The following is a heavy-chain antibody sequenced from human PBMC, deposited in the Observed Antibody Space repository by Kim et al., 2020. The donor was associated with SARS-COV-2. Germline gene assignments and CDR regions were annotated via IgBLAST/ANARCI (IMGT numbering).Heavy chain of an antibody. V-gene: IGHV5-51*01. CDR3: ARHEYLHSITIFTPKYYYGMDV. Sequence: GESLKISCKGSGYSFTSYWIGWVRQMPGKGLEWMGIIYPGDSDTRYSPSFQGQVTISADKSISTAYLQWSSLKASDTAMYYCARHEYLHSITIFTPKYYYGMDVWGQGTTVTVSS. CDR1: GYSFTSYW. J-gene: IGHJ6*02. CDR2: IYPGDSDT. D-gene: IGHD3-9*01.